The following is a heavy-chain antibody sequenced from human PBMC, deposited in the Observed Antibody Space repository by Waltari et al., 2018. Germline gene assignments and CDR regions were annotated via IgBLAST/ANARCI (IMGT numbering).Heavy chain of an antibody. D-gene: IGHD4-4*01. J-gene: IGHJ4*02. CDR3: ARGQGRQRATVTTLSY. CDR2: INHSGST. V-gene: IGHV4-34*01. CDR1: GGSFSGYY. Sequence: QVQLQQWGAGLLKPSETLSLTCAVYGGSFSGYYWSWIRQPPGKGLEWIGEINHSGSTNYNPSLKSRVTISVDTSKNQFSLKLSSVTAADTAVYYCARGQGRQRATVTTLSYWGQGTLVTVSS.